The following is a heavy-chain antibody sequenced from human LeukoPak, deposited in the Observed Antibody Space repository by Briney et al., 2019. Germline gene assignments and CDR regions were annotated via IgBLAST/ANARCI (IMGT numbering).Heavy chain of an antibody. CDR2: ISSGGNTI. CDR1: GFTFSSFE. D-gene: IGHD2-2*02. Sequence: PGGSLRLSCAASGFTFSSFEMNWVRQAPGKGLEWLSYISSGGNTIYYADSVKGRLTISRDNAKNSLYLQMNSLRAEDTAVYYCVRVTIPAGYWGQGTLVTVSS. CDR3: VRVTIPAGY. J-gene: IGHJ4*02. V-gene: IGHV3-48*03.